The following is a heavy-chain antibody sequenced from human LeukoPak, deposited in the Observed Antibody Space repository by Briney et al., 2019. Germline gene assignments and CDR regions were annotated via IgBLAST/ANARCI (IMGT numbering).Heavy chain of an antibody. Sequence: GGSLRLSCAPSGFTFSRHGMHWVRQAPGKGLEWVAIISNDGSREYYAHSVEGRFTISRDNSKNTLYLQMDSLRAEDTAVYYCARDRAWNYFDYWGQGTLVTVSS. CDR1: GFTFSRHG. V-gene: IGHV3-30*03. CDR2: ISNDGSRE. D-gene: IGHD3-3*01. CDR3: ARDRAWNYFDY. J-gene: IGHJ4*02.